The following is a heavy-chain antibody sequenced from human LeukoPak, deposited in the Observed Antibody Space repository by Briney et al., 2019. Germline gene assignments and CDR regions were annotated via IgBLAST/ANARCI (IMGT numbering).Heavy chain of an antibody. CDR2: ISYDGSNK. CDR3: AKDRDTAMVHYGMDV. CDR1: GXTFSSYG. J-gene: IGHJ6*02. V-gene: IGHV3-30*18. D-gene: IGHD5-18*01. Sequence: GGSLRLSCAASGXTFSSYGMHWVRQAPGKGLEWVAVISYDGSNKYYADSVKGRFTISRDNSKNTLYLQMNSLRAEDTAVYYCAKDRDTAMVHYGMDVWGQGTTVTVSS.